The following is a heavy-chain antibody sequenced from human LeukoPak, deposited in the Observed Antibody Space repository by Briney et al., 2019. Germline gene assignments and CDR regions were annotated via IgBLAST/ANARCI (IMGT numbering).Heavy chain of an antibody. CDR3: AREEYGDRRYSN. CDR1: GYIFTGYY. V-gene: IGHV1-2*02. CDR2: INPNSGGT. Sequence: ASVKVSCKASGYIFTGYYMHWVRQAPGRGLEWMGWINPNSGGTNYAQKFQGRVTMTRDTSISTAYMELSRLRSDDTAVYYCAREEYGDRRYSNWGQGTLVTVSS. J-gene: IGHJ4*02. D-gene: IGHD4-17*01.